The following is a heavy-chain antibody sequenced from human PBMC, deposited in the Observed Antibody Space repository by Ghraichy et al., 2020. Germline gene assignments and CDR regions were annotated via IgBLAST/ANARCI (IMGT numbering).Heavy chain of an antibody. CDR1: GGSISSGGYS. Sequence: TLSLTCAVSGGSISSGGYSWSWIRQPPGKGLEWIGYIYHSGSTYYNPSLKSRVTISVDRSKNQFSLKLSSVTAADTAVYYCASRRRMITMVRGVIYSFDYWGQGTLVTVSS. J-gene: IGHJ4*02. CDR2: IYHSGST. V-gene: IGHV4-30-2*01. CDR3: ASRRRMITMVRGVIYSFDY. D-gene: IGHD3-10*01.